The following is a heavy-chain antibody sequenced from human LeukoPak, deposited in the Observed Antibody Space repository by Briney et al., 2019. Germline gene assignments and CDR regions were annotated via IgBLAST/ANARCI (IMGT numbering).Heavy chain of an antibody. J-gene: IGHJ4*02. CDR3: ARGISELDY. V-gene: IGHV3-48*01. CDR2: ISSSSSTI. D-gene: IGHD3-3*02. Sequence: PGGSLRLSCAASRFTFSIFAMNWVRQAPGKGLEWVSFISSSSSTIYYADSVKGRFTISRDNAKNSLYLQMNSLRAEDTAVYYCARGISELDYWGQGTLVTVSS. CDR1: RFTFSIFA.